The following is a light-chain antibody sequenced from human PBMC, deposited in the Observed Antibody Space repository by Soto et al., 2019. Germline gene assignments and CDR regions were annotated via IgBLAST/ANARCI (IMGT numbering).Light chain of an antibody. Sequence: DIQMTQSPSSLSASVGDRVTISCQASQGINKFLNWYQQKPGKAPKLLIYEASNLETGVPPRFSGSGSGPDFTLTINSLQPEDIATYHCQQYDNLPFTFGQGNSLEIK. CDR3: QQYDNLPFT. V-gene: IGKV1-33*01. CDR1: QGINKF. CDR2: EAS. J-gene: IGKJ2*01.